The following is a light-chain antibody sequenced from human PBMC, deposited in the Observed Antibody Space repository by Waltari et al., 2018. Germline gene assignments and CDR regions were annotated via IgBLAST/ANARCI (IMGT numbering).Light chain of an antibody. Sequence: DIEMTQSPSSLSASVGDRVTIACRSSQYISTYLNWYQQKPGKAPKLLISAASDLQSGVPTRFSGSCSGTDFTLTSSSLQPEDFATYWYQQSYSIPRTFGGGTKVEIK. V-gene: IGKV1-39*01. CDR2: AAS. CDR3: QQSYSIPRT. CDR1: QYISTY. J-gene: IGKJ4*01.